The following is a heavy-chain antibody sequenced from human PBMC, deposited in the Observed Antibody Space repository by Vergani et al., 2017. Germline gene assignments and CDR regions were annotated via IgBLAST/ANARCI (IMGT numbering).Heavy chain of an antibody. CDR1: GFTFSSYS. CDR3: AREPVLYDSSGYYYGDFDY. J-gene: IGHJ4*02. V-gene: IGHV3-21*01. Sequence: EVQLVESGGGLVKPGRSLRLSCAASGFTFSSYSMNWVRQAPGKGLEWVSSISSSSSYIYYADSVKGRFTISRDNAKNSLYLQMNSLRAEDTAVYYCAREPVLYDSSGYYYGDFDYWGQGTLVTVSS. D-gene: IGHD3-22*01. CDR2: ISSSSSYI.